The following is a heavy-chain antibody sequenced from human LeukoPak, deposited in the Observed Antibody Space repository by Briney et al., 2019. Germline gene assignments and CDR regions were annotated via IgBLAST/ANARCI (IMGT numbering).Heavy chain of an antibody. Sequence: PSETLSLTCTVSGGSISSSSYYWGWIRQHPGKGLEWIGYIYYSGSTYYNPSLKSRVTISVDTSKNQFSLKLSSVTAADTAVYYCARTSRGGWYNYWGQGTLVTVSS. D-gene: IGHD6-19*01. CDR1: GGSISSSSYY. J-gene: IGHJ4*02. CDR2: IYYSGST. V-gene: IGHV4-31*03. CDR3: ARTSRGGWYNY.